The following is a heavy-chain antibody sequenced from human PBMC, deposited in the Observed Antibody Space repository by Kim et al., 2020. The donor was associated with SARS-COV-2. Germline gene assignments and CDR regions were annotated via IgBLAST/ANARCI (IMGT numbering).Heavy chain of an antibody. D-gene: IGHD2-15*01. V-gene: IGHV4-39*01. CDR1: GGAISRNNYF. Sequence: SETLSLTCTVSGGAISRNNYFWCWIRQPPGKGLEWIGDINYSGSTYVNPSLESRVTLFVDTSKNQFSLNLNSVTAADTALYYCARRYPGGRPNWFDPWGQGNLVTVSS. CDR3: ARRYPGGRPNWFDP. CDR2: INYSGST. J-gene: IGHJ5*02.